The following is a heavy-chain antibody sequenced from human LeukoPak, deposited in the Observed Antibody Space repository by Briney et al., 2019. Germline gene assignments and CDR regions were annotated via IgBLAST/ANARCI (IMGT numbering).Heavy chain of an antibody. Sequence: SETLSLTCTVSGGSINNYYWNWIRQPPGKGLEWTGYMSYSGNTYYNPSLKSRVTISVDMSKNQFYLQMSSVTAADTAVYYCARDEYGGPFDYWGQGALVTVSS. J-gene: IGHJ4*02. CDR3: ARDEYGGPFDY. CDR2: MSYSGNT. CDR1: GGSINNYY. V-gene: IGHV4-59*01. D-gene: IGHD4/OR15-4a*01.